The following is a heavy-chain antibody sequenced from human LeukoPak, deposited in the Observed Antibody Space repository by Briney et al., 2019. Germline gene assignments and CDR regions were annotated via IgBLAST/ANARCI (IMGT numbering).Heavy chain of an antibody. J-gene: IGHJ3*02. V-gene: IGHV1-2*02. Sequence: ASVKVSCKASGYTFINHWMHWVRQAPGQGLEWMGWINPNSGDTNYAQKFQGRVTMTRDTSISTGYMELSRLRSDDTAVYYCAGHWGSNDAFDIWGQGTMVTVSS. CDR1: GYTFINHW. CDR3: AGHWGSNDAFDI. CDR2: INPNSGDT. D-gene: IGHD7-27*01.